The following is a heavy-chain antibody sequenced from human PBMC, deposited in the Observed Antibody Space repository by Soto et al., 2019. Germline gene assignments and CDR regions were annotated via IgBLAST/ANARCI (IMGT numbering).Heavy chain of an antibody. Sequence: GGSLRLSCAASGFTFSSYAMSWVRQAPGKGLEWVSGMSGSGGSTYYADSVKGRFTISRDNSKSTLYLQLNSLRAEDTAVYYCAKDGLEDYVWGSYRLINYFDYWGQGTLVTVSS. D-gene: IGHD3-16*02. CDR2: MSGSGGST. CDR1: GFTFSSYA. J-gene: IGHJ4*02. CDR3: AKDGLEDYVWGSYRLINYFDY. V-gene: IGHV3-23*01.